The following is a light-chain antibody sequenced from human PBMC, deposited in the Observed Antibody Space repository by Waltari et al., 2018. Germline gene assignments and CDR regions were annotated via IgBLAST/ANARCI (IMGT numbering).Light chain of an antibody. CDR2: AAS. CDR3: QQYYSKPLT. Sequence: EIQMTQSPSSVSASFGERVTLTCRASQGIGNSLAWYQQKPGKAPKLLLYAASRLESGVPSRFSGSGSGTDYTLTIIGLQSEDVATYYCQQYYSKPLTFGGGTKVEIK. CDR1: QGIGNS. V-gene: IGKV1-NL1*01. J-gene: IGKJ4*01.